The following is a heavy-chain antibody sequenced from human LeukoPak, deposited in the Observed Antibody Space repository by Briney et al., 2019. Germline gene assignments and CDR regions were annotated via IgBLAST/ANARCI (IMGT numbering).Heavy chain of an antibody. CDR2: ISYDGSNK. D-gene: IGHD3-22*01. Sequence: TGGSLRLSCAASGFSFSNFGMHWVRQAPGKGLEWVAVISYDGSNKYFADSVKGRFTISRDNSKNTLYLQMNSLRAEDTAVYYCATQDGHDNSGHYGYWGQGTLVTVSS. CDR1: GFSFSNFG. CDR3: ATQDGHDNSGHYGY. J-gene: IGHJ4*02. V-gene: IGHV3-30*03.